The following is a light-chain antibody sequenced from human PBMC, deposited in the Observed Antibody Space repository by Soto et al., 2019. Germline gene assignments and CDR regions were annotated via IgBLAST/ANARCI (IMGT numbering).Light chain of an antibody. CDR3: QSYDSSLSGWV. Sequence: QPVLTQPPSVSGAPGQRVTISCTGSSSNIGAGYDVHWYQQLPGTAPKLLIYGNSNRPSGVPDRFSSSKSGTSASLAITGLQAEDEADYYCQSYDSSLSGWVFGGGTKLTVL. V-gene: IGLV1-40*01. CDR1: SSNIGAGYD. J-gene: IGLJ3*02. CDR2: GNS.